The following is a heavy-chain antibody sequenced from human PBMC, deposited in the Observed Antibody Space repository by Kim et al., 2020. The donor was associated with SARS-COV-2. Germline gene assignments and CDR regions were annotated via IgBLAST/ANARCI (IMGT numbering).Heavy chain of an antibody. CDR1: GGSFSGYY. Sequence: SETLSLTCAVYGGSFSGYYWSWIRQPPGKGLEWIGEISHSGSTNYNPSLKSRVTISVDTSKNQFSLKLSSVTAADTAVYYCAGNESSIATTGKGNWFDP. CDR3: AGNESSIATTGKGNWFDP. V-gene: IGHV4-34*01. D-gene: IGHD6-13*01. J-gene: IGHJ5*02. CDR2: ISHSGST.